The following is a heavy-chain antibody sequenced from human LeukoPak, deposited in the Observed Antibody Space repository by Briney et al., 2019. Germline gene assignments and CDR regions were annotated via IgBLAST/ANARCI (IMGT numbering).Heavy chain of an antibody. J-gene: IGHJ4*02. CDR2: INPNSGDT. CDR3: ARAEAIDY. V-gene: IGHV1-2*02. Sequence: WASLKVSCRASGYTFTAYYTHWVRQAPGQGLEWMGWINPNSGDTKYAQKFQGRVTMTRDTSISTAYLELRSLIYDDTAVYYCARAEAIDYWGQGTLVTVSS. CDR1: GYTFTAYY.